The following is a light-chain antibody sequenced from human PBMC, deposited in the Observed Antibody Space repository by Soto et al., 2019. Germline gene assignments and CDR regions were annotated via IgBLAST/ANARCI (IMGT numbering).Light chain of an antibody. J-gene: IGKJ2*03. CDR2: DAY. CDR3: QQSHITQYS. V-gene: IGKV3D-20*02. Sequence: EIVLTQSPGTLSLSPGERATLSCRASQSISSNYLAWYQQRPGQAPRLLMYDAYSRAAGIPDRFSGSGSGTDFTLTISRLEPEDFATYYCQQSHITQYSFGQGTTVEIK. CDR1: QSISSNY.